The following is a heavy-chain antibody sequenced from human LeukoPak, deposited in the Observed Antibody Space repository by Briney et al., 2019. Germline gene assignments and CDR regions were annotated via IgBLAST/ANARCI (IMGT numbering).Heavy chain of an antibody. J-gene: IGHJ4*02. Sequence: GGSLRLSCAASGFTFSSYAMSWVRQAPGKGLAWVSAISAGGGSTYYADSVKGRFTISRDNSKNTLYLQMNSLRAEDTAVYYCAHGDCDSTSCYYVYWGQGPLVTVSS. CDR1: GFTFSSYA. D-gene: IGHD2-2*01. CDR3: AHGDCDSTSCYYVY. CDR2: ISAGGGST. V-gene: IGHV3-23*01.